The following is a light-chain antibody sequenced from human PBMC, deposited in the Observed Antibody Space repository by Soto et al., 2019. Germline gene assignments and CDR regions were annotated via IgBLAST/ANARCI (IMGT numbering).Light chain of an antibody. CDR3: QQYGHSLWT. V-gene: IGKV3-20*01. J-gene: IGKJ1*01. Sequence: DIVLTQSPGTLSLSPGERASLSCRASQSVSSGHLAWYQQKPGQAPRLLIYGASSRATGIPYRFSGSGSGTDFTLTISRLEPEDYAVYYCQQYGHSLWTFGQGTKVEIK. CDR2: GAS. CDR1: QSVSSGH.